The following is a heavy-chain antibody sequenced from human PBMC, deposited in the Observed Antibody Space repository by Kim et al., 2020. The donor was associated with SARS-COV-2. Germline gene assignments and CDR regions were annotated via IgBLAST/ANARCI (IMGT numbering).Heavy chain of an antibody. D-gene: IGHD3-10*01. CDR3: ARDNLWFAELYPGCIADY. J-gene: IGHJ4*02. Sequence: ASVKVSCKASGYTFTSSGISWVRQAPGQGLEWMGWISAYNGNTNYAQKLQGRVTMTTDTSTSTAYMELSSLRSDDTAVYYCARDNLWFAELYPGCIADYWGQGTLVTVSS. V-gene: IGHV1-18*01. CDR1: GYTFTSSG. CDR2: ISAYNGNT.